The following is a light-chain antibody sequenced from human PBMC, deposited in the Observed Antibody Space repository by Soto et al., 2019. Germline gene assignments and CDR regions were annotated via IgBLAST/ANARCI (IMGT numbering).Light chain of an antibody. V-gene: IGKV3-15*01. CDR1: QSVSSN. J-gene: IGKJ4*01. CDR2: GAS. CDR3: QQFHNWPLT. Sequence: EIVMTQSPGTLSVSPGERATLSCRASQSVSSNLAWYQQKRGQAPRLLIYGASTRASDIPARFSGSGSGTEFTLTISSLQSEDSAVYFCQQFHNWPLTFGGGTKVEIK.